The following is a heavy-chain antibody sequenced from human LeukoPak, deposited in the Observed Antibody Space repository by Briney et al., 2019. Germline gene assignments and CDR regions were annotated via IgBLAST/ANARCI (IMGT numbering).Heavy chain of an antibody. CDR1: GYTFTSYY. J-gene: IGHJ5*02. V-gene: IGHV1-46*03. D-gene: IGHD3-22*01. Sequence: ASVKVSCKASGYTFTSYYMHWARQAPGQGLEWMGIINPSGGSTSYAQKFQGRVTMTRDTSTSTVYMELSSLRSEGTAVYYCARDLGYYDSSGYSTHRYWFDPWSQGTLVTVSS. CDR3: ARDLGYYDSSGYSTHRYWFDP. CDR2: INPSGGST.